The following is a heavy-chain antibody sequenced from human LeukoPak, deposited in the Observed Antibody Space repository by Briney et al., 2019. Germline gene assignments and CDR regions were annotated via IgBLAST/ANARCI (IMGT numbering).Heavy chain of an antibody. CDR3: ASRNYDYVWGSYRYQDAFDI. Sequence: SETLSLTCAVSGGSISSSNWWSWVRQPPGKGLEWIGEIYHSGSTNYNPSLKSRVTISVDKSKNQFSLKLSSVTAADTAVYYCASRNYDYVWGSYRYQDAFDIWGQGTMVTVSS. J-gene: IGHJ3*02. CDR2: IYHSGST. CDR1: GGSISSSNW. D-gene: IGHD3-16*02. V-gene: IGHV4-4*02.